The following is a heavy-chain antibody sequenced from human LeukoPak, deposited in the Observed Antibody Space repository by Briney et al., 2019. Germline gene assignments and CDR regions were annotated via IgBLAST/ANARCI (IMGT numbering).Heavy chain of an antibody. D-gene: IGHD2/OR15-2a*01. Sequence: SGGSLRLSCAASGFTFSSYWMHWVRQAPGKGLVWVSRINSDGSSTRYADSVKGRFTISRDNGKNTVYLQMNSLRAEDTAVYYCVSFYETYWGRGTLVTVSS. V-gene: IGHV3-74*01. CDR2: INSDGSST. J-gene: IGHJ4*02. CDR1: GFTFSSYW. CDR3: VSFYETY.